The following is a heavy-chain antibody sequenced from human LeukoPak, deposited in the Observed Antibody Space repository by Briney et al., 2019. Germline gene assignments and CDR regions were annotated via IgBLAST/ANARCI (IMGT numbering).Heavy chain of an antibody. D-gene: IGHD3-10*01. Sequence: PSQTLSLTCTVSGGSISSGDYYWNWIRQHPEKSLEGIGYIFYSGSAYYNPSLKSRVTISLDTSKNQFSLKLSSVTAADTAVYYCARGSTLIRGFDYWGQGTLVTVSS. J-gene: IGHJ4*02. CDR3: ARGSTLIRGFDY. CDR1: GGSISSGDYY. V-gene: IGHV4-31*03. CDR2: IFYSGSA.